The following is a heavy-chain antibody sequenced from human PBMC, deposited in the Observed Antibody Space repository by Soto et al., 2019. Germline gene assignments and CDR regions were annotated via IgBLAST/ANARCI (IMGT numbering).Heavy chain of an antibody. CDR2: IYYSGST. CDR1: GGSISSGGYY. CDR3: ARDQLVSDFWSGYLIQPIYYYYGMDV. Sequence: PSETLSLTCTVSGGSISSGGYYWSWIRQHPGKGLEWIGYIYYSGSTYYNPSLKSRVTISVDTSKNQFSLKLSSVTAADTAVYYCARDQLVSDFWSGYLIQPIYYYYGMDVWGQGTTVTVSS. J-gene: IGHJ6*02. V-gene: IGHV4-31*03. D-gene: IGHD3-3*01.